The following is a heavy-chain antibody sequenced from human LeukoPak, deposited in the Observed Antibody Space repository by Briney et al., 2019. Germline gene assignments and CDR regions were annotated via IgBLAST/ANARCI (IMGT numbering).Heavy chain of an antibody. J-gene: IGHJ4*02. D-gene: IGHD1-26*01. CDR3: ARERGVGATYYFDY. CDR1: GFTFSSSA. V-gene: IGHV3-23*01. Sequence: GGSLRLSCAASGFTFSSSAMSWVRQAPGKGLEWVSAISNNGGYTYYADSVKGRFTISRDNSKNTLYLQMNSLRAEDTAVYYCARERGVGATYYFDYWGQGTLVTVSS. CDR2: ISNNGGYT.